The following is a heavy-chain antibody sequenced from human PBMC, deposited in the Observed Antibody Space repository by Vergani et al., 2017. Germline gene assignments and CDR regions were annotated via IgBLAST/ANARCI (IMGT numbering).Heavy chain of an antibody. CDR2: ISYDGSNK. CDR1: GFTFSSYG. J-gene: IGHJ6*02. Sequence: QVQLVESGGGVVQPGRSLRLSCAASGFTFSSYGMHWVRQAPGKWLEWVAVISYDGSNKYYADSVKGRFTISRDNSKNTLYLQMNSLRAEDTAVYYCARDRSGCGYYNYYDWMDGWGRGTTVTVS. V-gene: IGHV3-30*03. D-gene: IGHD6-19*01. CDR3: ARDRSGCGYYNYYDWMDG.